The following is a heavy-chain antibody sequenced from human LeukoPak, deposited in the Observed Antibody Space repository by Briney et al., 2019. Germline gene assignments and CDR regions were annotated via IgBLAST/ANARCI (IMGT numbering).Heavy chain of an antibody. D-gene: IGHD4-23*01. CDR1: GYSISSGYY. V-gene: IGHV4-38-2*02. CDR3: AREGGDYGGTYDY. J-gene: IGHJ4*02. CDR2: IYHSGST. Sequence: SETLSLTCTVSGYSISSGYYWGWIRQPPGKGLEWIGSIYHSGSTHYNPPLKSRVTISVDTSKNQFSLKLSSVTAADTAVYYCAREGGDYGGTYDYWGQGTLVTVSS.